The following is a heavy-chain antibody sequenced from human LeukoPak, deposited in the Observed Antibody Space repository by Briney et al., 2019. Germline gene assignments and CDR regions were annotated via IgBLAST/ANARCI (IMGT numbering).Heavy chain of an antibody. CDR1: GGSISSYY. V-gene: IGHV4-59*08. J-gene: IGHJ6*02. CDR2: IYYSGST. Sequence: SETLSLTCTVSGGSISSYYWSWIRQPPGRGLEWIGYIYYSGSTNYNPSIKSRVTLSVDTSKNQFSLKLSYVTDADMAVYYCARLNRSKKYYYYYYGMDVWGQGTTVTVSS. D-gene: IGHD4-4*01. CDR3: ARLNRSKKYYYYYYGMDV.